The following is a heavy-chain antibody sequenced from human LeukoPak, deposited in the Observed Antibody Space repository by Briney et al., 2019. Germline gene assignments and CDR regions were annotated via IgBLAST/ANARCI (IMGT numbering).Heavy chain of an antibody. CDR3: ARGAMAAAGY. D-gene: IGHD6-13*01. CDR2: IKEDGSDK. Sequence: GGSLRLSCAASGFTFSSYWMNWVRQAPGKGLEWVANIKEDGSDKHYVDSVKGRFTISRDNAKKSLYLQMNSLRAEDTAIYYRARGAMAAAGYWGQGTLVTVSS. V-gene: IGHV3-7*01. J-gene: IGHJ4*02. CDR1: GFTFSSYW.